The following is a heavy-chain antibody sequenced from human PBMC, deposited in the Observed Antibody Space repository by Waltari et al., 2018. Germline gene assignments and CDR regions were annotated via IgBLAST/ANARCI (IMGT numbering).Heavy chain of an antibody. CDR3: ARDGGDGYNLGGDY. J-gene: IGHJ4*02. Sequence: QVQLVQSGAEVKKPGSSVKVSCKASGGTFSSYAISWVRQAPGQGLEWMGGIIPILGIANSAQKFQGRVTITADKSTSTAYMELSSLRSEDTALYYCARDGGDGYNLGGDYWGQGTLVTVSS. D-gene: IGHD3-16*01. CDR1: GGTFSSYA. V-gene: IGHV1-69*10. CDR2: IIPILGIA.